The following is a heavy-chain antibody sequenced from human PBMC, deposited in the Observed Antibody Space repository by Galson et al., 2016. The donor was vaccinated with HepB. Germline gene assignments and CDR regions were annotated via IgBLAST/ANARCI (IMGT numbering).Heavy chain of an antibody. CDR3: AKDAIGNWYQHTYYYYYRLDV. V-gene: IGHV3-23*01. D-gene: IGHD6-13*01. CDR1: GFSFSNSG. Sequence: SLRLSCAASGFSFSNSGMSWVRQAPGEGLEWVSSISGGGVSTYYADSVKGRFTISRDNSKNTLYLQMNSLRAEDTAVYYCAKDAIGNWYQHTYYYYYRLDVWGHGTTVTVSS. CDR2: ISGGGVST. J-gene: IGHJ6*02.